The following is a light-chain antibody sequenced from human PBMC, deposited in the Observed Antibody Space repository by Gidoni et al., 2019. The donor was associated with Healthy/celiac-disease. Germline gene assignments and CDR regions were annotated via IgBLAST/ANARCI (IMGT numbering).Light chain of an antibody. Sequence: EMVLTQSPATLSLSPGERATLSCRASQSVSSYLAWYQQKPGQAPRLLIYDASNRATGIPARFSGSGSGTDFTLTISSPEPEDFAVYYCQQRSNWPPLTFGQGTKVEIK. CDR2: DAS. CDR1: QSVSSY. V-gene: IGKV3-11*01. CDR3: QQRSNWPPLT. J-gene: IGKJ1*01.